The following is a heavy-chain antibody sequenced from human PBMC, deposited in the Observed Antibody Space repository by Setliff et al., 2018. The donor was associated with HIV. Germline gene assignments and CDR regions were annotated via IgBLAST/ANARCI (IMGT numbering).Heavy chain of an antibody. V-gene: IGHV4-39*01. Sequence: SETLSLTCTVTGDSISSSVYYWGWVRQPPGKGLEWIGTIYYTGSTYYNPSLKSRVTISIDTSKDQFSLKMASVTAADTAVYYCARLYNRHYGDNWGRGTLVTSPQ. CDR3: ARLYNRHYGDN. CDR2: IYYTGST. CDR1: GDSISSSVYY. D-gene: IGHD1-1*01. J-gene: IGHJ4*02.